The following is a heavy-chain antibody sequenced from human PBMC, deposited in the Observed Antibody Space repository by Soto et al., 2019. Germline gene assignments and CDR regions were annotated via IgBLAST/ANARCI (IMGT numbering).Heavy chain of an antibody. CDR2: TSDDGSNK. CDR3: AVHNGEALLDY. V-gene: IGHV3-30-3*01. D-gene: IGHD4-17*01. CDR1: GVTFSSYA. Sequence: QVQLVASGGGVVQPGRSLRLSCAASGVTFSSYAMHWVRQAPGKGQEWLAVTSDDGSNKYYADSVQGRFTISRDNSKNTLYLQMNSLRAEDTAVYYCAVHNGEALLDYWGQGTLVTVSS. J-gene: IGHJ4*02.